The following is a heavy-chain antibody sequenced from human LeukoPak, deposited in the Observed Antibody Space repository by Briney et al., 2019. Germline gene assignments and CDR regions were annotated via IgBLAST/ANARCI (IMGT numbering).Heavy chain of an antibody. V-gene: IGHV3-30*09. Sequence: GGSLRLSCAASGFIFSDFAMHWVRQAPGKGPEWVAVISHDGNKEFYADSVKGRFAISRDNSKNTLSLQMNSLRADDSAVYYCARDPGLSKRWYGNILYYFDYWGQGTLVTVSS. D-gene: IGHD6-13*01. J-gene: IGHJ4*02. CDR3: ARDPGLSKRWYGNILYYFDY. CDR1: GFIFSDFA. CDR2: ISHDGNKE.